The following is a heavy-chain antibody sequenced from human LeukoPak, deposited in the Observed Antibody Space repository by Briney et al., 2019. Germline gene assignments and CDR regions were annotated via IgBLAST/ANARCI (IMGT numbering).Heavy chain of an antibody. CDR3: ARGNILSGYCFDF. J-gene: IGHJ4*02. Sequence: SETLSLTCAVYGGSITGYYWSWIRQPPGKGLEWVGEIHYTGATSYNPSLKSRATISIDTSKNQVSLRLSSVTAADTAVYYCARGNILSGYCFDFWGQGALVTVSS. V-gene: IGHV4-34*01. CDR2: IHYTGAT. CDR1: GGSITGYY. D-gene: IGHD3-9*01.